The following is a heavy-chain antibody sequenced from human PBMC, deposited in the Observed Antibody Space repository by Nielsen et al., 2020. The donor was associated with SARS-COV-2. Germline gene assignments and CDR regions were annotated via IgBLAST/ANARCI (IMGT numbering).Heavy chain of an antibody. CDR2: INSDGSST. V-gene: IGHV3-74*01. D-gene: IGHD3-22*01. Sequence: WIRQPPGKGLVWVSRINSDGSSTSYADSVKGRFTISRDNAKNTLYLQMNSLRAEDTAVYYCARCAYYYDSSGYPHPTLFDYWGQGTLVTVSS. J-gene: IGHJ4*02. CDR3: ARCAYYYDSSGYPHPTLFDY.